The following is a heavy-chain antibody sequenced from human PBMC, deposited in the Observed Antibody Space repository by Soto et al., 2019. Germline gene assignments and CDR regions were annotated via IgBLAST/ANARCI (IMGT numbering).Heavy chain of an antibody. CDR2: LYISGST. V-gene: IGHV4-4*07. Sequence: SGTLSLTCTASGDSISSYYLSWIRQPAGKGLEWIGHLYISGSTNYNPSLKRRGCMSVDTSKNQFSLKLTSVTAADTDVYYCARSAGSTLYYYYCMDVWGYGTTVTVSS. D-gene: IGHD3-10*01. CDR1: GDSISSYY. J-gene: IGHJ6*04. CDR3: ARSAGSTLYYYYCMDV.